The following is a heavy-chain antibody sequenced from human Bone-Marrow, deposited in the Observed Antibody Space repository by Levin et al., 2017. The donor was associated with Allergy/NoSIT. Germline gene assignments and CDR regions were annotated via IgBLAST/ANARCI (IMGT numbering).Heavy chain of an antibody. J-gene: IGHJ2*01. CDR2: INHSGST. CDR1: GGSFSGYY. CDR3: ARQCIAVAGPTWTRIRYFDL. D-gene: IGHD6-19*01. V-gene: IGHV4-34*01. Sequence: SETLSLTCAVYGGSFSGYYWSWIRQPPGKGLEWIGEINHSGSTNYNPSLKSRVTISVDTSKNQFSLKLSSVTAADTAVYYCARQCIAVAGPTWTRIRYFDLWGRGTLVTVSS.